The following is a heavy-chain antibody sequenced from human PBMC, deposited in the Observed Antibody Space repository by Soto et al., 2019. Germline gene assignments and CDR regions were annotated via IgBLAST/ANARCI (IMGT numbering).Heavy chain of an antibody. V-gene: IGHV4-59*01. J-gene: IGHJ6*04. CDR2: IYYSGST. CDR3: ESGYYPLYSYFGMDV. CDR1: GGSISSYY. Sequence: SETLSLTCTVSGGSISSYYWSWIRQPPGKGLEWIGYIYYSGSTYYDPSLKMRVTISVDTSKNQFSLELCSVIAAHMAVFYCESGYYPLYSYFGMDVWGERTKVTVTS. D-gene: IGHD3-22*01.